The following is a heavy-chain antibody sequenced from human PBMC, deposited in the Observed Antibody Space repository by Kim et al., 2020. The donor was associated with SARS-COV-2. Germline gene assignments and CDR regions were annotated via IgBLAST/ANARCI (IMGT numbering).Heavy chain of an antibody. Sequence: SGGSTSYAQKFQGRVTMTRDTSTSTVYMELSSLRSEDTAVYYCVAPAGDYWGQGTLVTVSS. D-gene: IGHD3-10*01. CDR3: VAPAGDY. J-gene: IGHJ4*02. CDR2: SGGST. V-gene: IGHV1-46*01.